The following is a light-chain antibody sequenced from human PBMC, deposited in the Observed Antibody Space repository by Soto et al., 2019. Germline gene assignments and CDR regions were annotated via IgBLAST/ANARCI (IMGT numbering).Light chain of an antibody. J-gene: IGKJ2*01. CDR3: QQRSNWPPYT. V-gene: IGKV3-11*01. CDR2: DAS. Sequence: EIVLTQSPATLSLSPGERATLSCRASQSVSSYLAWYQQKPGQAPMLLIYDASNRATGIPARFSGSGSGTDSTLTISSLEPEDFAVYYCQQRSNWPPYTFGQGTKLEIK. CDR1: QSVSSY.